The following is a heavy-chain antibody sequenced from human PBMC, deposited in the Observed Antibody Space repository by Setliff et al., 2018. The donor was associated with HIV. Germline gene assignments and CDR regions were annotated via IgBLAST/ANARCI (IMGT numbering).Heavy chain of an antibody. D-gene: IGHD2-21*01. V-gene: IGHV3-53*01. CDR3: AKLQEGHVYSHYDS. CDR2: IYGGGTT. J-gene: IGHJ4*02. CDR1: GFTVSSNY. Sequence: SGGSLRLSCAASGFTVSSNYMSWVRQAPGKGLEWVSVIYGGGTTHYADSVKGRFTISRDNSKNALYLHMNSLRAEDTAVYYCAKLQEGHVYSHYDSWGQGTLVTVSS.